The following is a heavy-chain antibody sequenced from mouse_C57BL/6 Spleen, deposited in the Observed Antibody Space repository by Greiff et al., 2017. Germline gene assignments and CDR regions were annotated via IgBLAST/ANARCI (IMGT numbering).Heavy chain of an antibody. J-gene: IGHJ2*01. CDR3: ARDPFPYYFDY. V-gene: IGHV3-6*01. Sequence: EVQLQESGPGLVKPSQSLSLTCSVTGYSITSGYYWNWIRQFPGNKLEWMGYISYDGSNNYNPSLKNRISITRDTSKNQFFLKLNSVTTEDTATYYCARDPFPYYFDYWGQGTTLTVSS. CDR2: ISYDGSN. CDR1: GYSITSGYY.